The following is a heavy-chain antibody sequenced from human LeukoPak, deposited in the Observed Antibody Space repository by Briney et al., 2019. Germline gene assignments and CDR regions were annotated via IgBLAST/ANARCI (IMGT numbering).Heavy chain of an antibody. Sequence: ASVKVSCKISGHTLIELSMHWVRQVPGQGLGWVGGFDPEKDEIVYAEKFQGRVTMTEDTPTATVYLELSSLRSEDTAVYYCASRSHYDSSGLLGYFDYWGQGTLVTVSS. CDR2: FDPEKDEI. CDR3: ASRSHYDSSGLLGYFDY. V-gene: IGHV1-24*01. J-gene: IGHJ4*02. CDR1: GHTLIELS. D-gene: IGHD3-22*01.